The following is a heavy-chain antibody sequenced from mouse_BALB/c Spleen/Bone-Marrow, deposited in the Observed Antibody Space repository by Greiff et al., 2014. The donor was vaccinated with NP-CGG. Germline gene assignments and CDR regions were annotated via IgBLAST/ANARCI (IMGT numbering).Heavy chain of an antibody. CDR2: IWADGST. CDR1: GFSLTNYG. D-gene: IGHD1-2*01. CDR3: ARITTATGAMDY. Sequence: VQLQQSGPGLVAPSQSLSITCTVSGFSLTNYGVHWVRQPPGKGLEWLGVIWADGSTNYNSALMPRLSISKGNSKSQVFFKMNSLQTDDTAMYYCARITTATGAMDYWGQGTSVTVSS. V-gene: IGHV2-9*02. J-gene: IGHJ4*01.